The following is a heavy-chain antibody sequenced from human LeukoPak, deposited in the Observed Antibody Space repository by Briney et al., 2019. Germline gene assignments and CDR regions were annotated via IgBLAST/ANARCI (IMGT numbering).Heavy chain of an antibody. V-gene: IGHV3-11*01. CDR2: ITNGGSTI. J-gene: IGHJ6*02. D-gene: IGHD3-9*01. Sequence: GGSLRLSCAASGFTFSDYNMSWVRQAPGEGLEWVSYITNGGSTIHHADSVKGRFTISRDNAKKTLYLQMNSLRAEDTAVYYCARSIGLTGGGVDVWGQGTTVTVSS. CDR1: GFTFSDYN. CDR3: ARSIGLTGGGVDV.